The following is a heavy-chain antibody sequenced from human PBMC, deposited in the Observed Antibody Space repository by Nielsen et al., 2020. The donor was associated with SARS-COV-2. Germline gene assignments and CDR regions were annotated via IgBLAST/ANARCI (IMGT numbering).Heavy chain of an antibody. J-gene: IGHJ4*02. CDR1: GFTFSSHG. Sequence: GGSLRLSCAASGFTFSSHGMHWVRQAPGKGLEWVAVISYDGSNKYYADSVKGRFTISRDNSKNTLYLQMNSLRAEDTAMYYCARVTQSGYSGYAFDYWGQGTLVTVSS. CDR2: ISYDGSNK. CDR3: ARVTQSGYSGYAFDY. V-gene: IGHV3-30*03. D-gene: IGHD5-12*01.